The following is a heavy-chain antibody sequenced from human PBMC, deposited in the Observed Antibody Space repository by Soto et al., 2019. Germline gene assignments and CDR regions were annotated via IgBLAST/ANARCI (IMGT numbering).Heavy chain of an antibody. CDR3: AKDRAYCGGDCYGYYYYGMDV. CDR2: ISYDGSNK. Sequence: GGSLRLSCAASGFTFSSYGMHWVRQAPGKGLEWVAVISYDGSNKYYADSVKGRFTISRDNSKNTLYLQMNSLRAEDTAVYYCAKDRAYCGGDCYGYYYYGMDVWGQGTTVTVSS. D-gene: IGHD2-21*02. V-gene: IGHV3-30*18. J-gene: IGHJ6*02. CDR1: GFTFSSYG.